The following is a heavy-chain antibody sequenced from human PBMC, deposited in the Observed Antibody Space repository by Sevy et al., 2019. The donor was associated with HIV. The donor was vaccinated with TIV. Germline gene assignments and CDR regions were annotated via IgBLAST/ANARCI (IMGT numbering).Heavy chain of an antibody. CDR1: GFRFNIYE. V-gene: IGHV3-48*03. D-gene: IGHD1-1*01. CDR3: ARAGNWPYFDF. Sequence: GGSLRLSCAASGFRFNIYEMNWVRQAPGKGLEWVSYISSSGSPIYYADSVKGRFTISRDNAKNSLYLQMNSLRAEDTAVYYCARAGNWPYFDFWGQGTLVTVSS. CDR2: ISSSGSPI. J-gene: IGHJ4*02.